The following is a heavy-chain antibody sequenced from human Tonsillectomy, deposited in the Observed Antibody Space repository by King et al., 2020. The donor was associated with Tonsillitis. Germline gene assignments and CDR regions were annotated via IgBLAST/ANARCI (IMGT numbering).Heavy chain of an antibody. D-gene: IGHD2-2*01. J-gene: IGHJ4*02. Sequence: TLKESGPALVKPTQTLTLTCTFSGFSLSTSGMCVSWIRQPPGKALEWLALIDWDDNKYYSTSLKTRLTISKDTSKNQVVLTMTNMDPVDTATYYCARTATSWLHASFDYWGQGTLVTVSS. V-gene: IGHV2-70*01. CDR2: IDWDDNK. CDR3: ARTATSWLHASFDY. CDR1: GFSLSTSGMC.